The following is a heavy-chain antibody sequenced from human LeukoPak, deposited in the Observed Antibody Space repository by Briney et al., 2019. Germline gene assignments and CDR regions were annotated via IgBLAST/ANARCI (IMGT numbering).Heavy chain of an antibody. CDR2: FYPGDSDT. Sequence: GESLKISCKAPGYDFTNYWIGWVRQMPGKGLEWMGIFYPGDSDTRYSPSFQGQVTISADKSITTAYLQWSSLKASDTAMYYCARVNGWYYFDSWGQGTLVTVSS. CDR3: ARVNGWYYFDS. J-gene: IGHJ4*02. D-gene: IGHD6-19*01. CDR1: GYDFTNYW. V-gene: IGHV5-51*01.